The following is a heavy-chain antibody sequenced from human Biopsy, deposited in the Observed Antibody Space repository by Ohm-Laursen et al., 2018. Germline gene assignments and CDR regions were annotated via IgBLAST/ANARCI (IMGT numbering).Heavy chain of an antibody. CDR1: GYTFTAFS. Sequence: GASVKVSCKPSGYTFTAFSVHWLRQAPGQGLEWMGWINPKSGDTDYPQNFQGRVSMTRDTSISTAYMDLSRLRSDDTAVYYCARGRRHCSGTCSRWYFDLWGRGTLVTVSP. CDR3: ARGRRHCSGTCSRWYFDL. V-gene: IGHV1-2*02. J-gene: IGHJ2*01. CDR2: INPKSGDT. D-gene: IGHD2-2*01.